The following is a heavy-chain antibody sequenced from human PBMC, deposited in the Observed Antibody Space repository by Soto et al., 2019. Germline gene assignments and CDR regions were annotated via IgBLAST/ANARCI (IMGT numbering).Heavy chain of an antibody. CDR3: ANVVMLVVALGRDVFDF. Sequence: GGSLRLSCAASGFTFSSYAMSWVRQAPGKGLEWVSAISGSGGSTYYADSVKGRFTISRDNSKNTLYLQMNSLRAEDTAVYYFANVVMLVVALGRDVFDFWGQRTMVTGSS. CDR1: GFTFSSYA. D-gene: IGHD3-22*01. CDR2: ISGSGGST. J-gene: IGHJ3*01. V-gene: IGHV3-23*01.